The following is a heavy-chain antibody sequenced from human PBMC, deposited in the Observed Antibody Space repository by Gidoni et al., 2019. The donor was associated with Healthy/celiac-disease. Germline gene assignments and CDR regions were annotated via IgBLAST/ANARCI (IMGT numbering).Heavy chain of an antibody. CDR1: GFTVSAYY. Sequence: QVQLVESGGGLVKPGGCLRLSWAASGFTVSAYYMCWIRPAPGKGLEWGSYISRSSSYTNYADSVKGRFTISRDNAKNSLYLQMNSLRAEDTAVYYCARGEGGSSWYVIYFDYWGQGTLVTVSS. CDR2: ISRSSSYT. CDR3: ARGEGGSSWYVIYFDY. D-gene: IGHD6-13*01. J-gene: IGHJ4*02. V-gene: IGHV3-11*06.